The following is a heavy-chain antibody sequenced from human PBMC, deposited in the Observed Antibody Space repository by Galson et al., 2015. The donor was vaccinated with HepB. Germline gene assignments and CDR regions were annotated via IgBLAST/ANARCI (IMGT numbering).Heavy chain of an antibody. D-gene: IGHD2-2*01. Sequence: SETLSLTCTVSGGSIRSYYWTWIRQPPGKGLDWIGYIYNTGSTNHNPSLKSRVSLSVDTSKNQFSLKLRSVTAADTAVYYCASMKLRYCNGTTCPREEAPLRWCDRWGQGALVTVSS. V-gene: IGHV4-59*01. J-gene: IGHJ5*02. CDR3: ASMKLRYCNGTTCPREEAPLRWCDR. CDR1: GGSIRSYY. CDR2: IYNTGST.